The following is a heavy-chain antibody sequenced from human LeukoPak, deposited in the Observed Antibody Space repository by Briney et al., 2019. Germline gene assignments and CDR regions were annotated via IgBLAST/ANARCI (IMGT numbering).Heavy chain of an antibody. CDR3: ARAPGYGDYFDWFDP. V-gene: IGHV3-11*01. D-gene: IGHD4-17*01. Sequence: PGGSLRLSCAASGFTFSDYYMSWIRQAPGKGLEWVSYISSSGSTIYYADSVKGRFTISRDNAKNSLYLQMNSLRAEDTAVYYCARAPGYGDYFDWFDPWGQGTLVTVSS. CDR1: GFTFSDYY. J-gene: IGHJ5*02. CDR2: ISSSGSTI.